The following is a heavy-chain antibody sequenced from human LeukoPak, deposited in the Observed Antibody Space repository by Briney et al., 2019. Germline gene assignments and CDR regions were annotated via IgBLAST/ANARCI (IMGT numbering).Heavy chain of an antibody. Sequence: GGSLRLSCAASGFTFSSYGMHWVRQAPGKGLEWVAAISTDGSNRFYADSVKGGFTFSRDNSKNTLYLQMNSLRVEDTATYYCARVQSGSDAFDIWGQGRMVTVSS. CDR3: ARVQSGSDAFDI. CDR2: ISTDGSNR. CDR1: GFTFSSYG. V-gene: IGHV3-30*03. J-gene: IGHJ3*02.